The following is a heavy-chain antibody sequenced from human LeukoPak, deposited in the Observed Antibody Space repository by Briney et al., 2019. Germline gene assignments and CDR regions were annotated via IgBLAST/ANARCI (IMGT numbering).Heavy chain of an antibody. CDR3: ARVRTSPRGSFDY. V-gene: IGHV1-18*04. D-gene: IGHD3-16*01. CDR1: GYTFTGYF. CDR2: ISAYNGNT. Sequence: ASVKVSCKASGYTFTGYFMHWVRQAPGQGLEWMGWISAYNGNTNYAQKLQGRVTMTTDTSTSTAYMELRSLRSDDTAVYYCARVRTSPRGSFDYWGQGTLVTVSS. J-gene: IGHJ4*02.